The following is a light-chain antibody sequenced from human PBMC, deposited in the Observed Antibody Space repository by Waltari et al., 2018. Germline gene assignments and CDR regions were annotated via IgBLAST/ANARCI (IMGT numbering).Light chain of an antibody. CDR2: WAS. J-gene: IGKJ4*01. V-gene: IGKV4-1*01. CDR3: QQHYSTPPT. CDR1: QSVLYSSNNKNY. Sequence: DIVMTQSPDSLPMSLGERATINCKSSQSVLYSSNNKNYLAWYQQKPGRPPKLLIYWASTRESGVPDRFSGSGSGTDFTLTISSLQAEDVAVYYCQQHYSTPPTFGGGTKVEIK.